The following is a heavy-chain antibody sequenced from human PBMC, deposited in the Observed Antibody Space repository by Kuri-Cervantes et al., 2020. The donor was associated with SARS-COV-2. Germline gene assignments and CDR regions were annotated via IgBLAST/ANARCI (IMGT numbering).Heavy chain of an antibody. V-gene: IGHV4-59*12. D-gene: IGHD2-2*01. CDR3: ARGFEDCSSTSCYPGGFDP. J-gene: IGHJ5*02. CDR2: IYYSGST. Sequence: SETLSLTCTVSGGSISSYYWSWIRQPPGKGLEWIGYIYYSGSTNYNPSLKSRVTISVDTSKNQFSLKLSSVTAADTAAYYCARGFEDCSSTSCYPGGFDPWGQGTLVTVSS. CDR1: GGSISSYY.